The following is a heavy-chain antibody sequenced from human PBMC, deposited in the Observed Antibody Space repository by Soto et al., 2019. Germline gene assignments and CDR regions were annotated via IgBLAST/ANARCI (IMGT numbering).Heavy chain of an antibody. Sequence: SSVKVSCKASGGTFSSYAISWVRQAPGQGLEWMGGIIPIFGTANYAQKFQGRVTITADESTSTAYMELSSLRSEDTAVYYCASHTTVTTRDYYYGMDVWGQGTTVTVSS. CDR2: IIPIFGTA. D-gene: IGHD4-17*01. J-gene: IGHJ6*02. CDR3: ASHTTVTTRDYYYGMDV. V-gene: IGHV1-69*13. CDR1: GGTFSSYA.